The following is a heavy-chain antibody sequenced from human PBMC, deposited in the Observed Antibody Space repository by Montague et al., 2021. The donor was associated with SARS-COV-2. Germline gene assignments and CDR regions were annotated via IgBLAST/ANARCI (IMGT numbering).Heavy chain of an antibody. CDR1: GYSFTSYW. Sequence: QSVAEVKTPGESLRISCKGSGYSFTSYWISWVRQMPGKGLEWMGRLYHSDSYTKYSPSFQGHVTISADKFISTAYLQWSRLQASDTAMYYCARRRSGFKHQDAFDLWGQGTMVTVSS. V-gene: IGHV5-10-1*01. CDR3: ARRRSGFKHQDAFDL. CDR2: LYHSDSYT. J-gene: IGHJ3*01. D-gene: IGHD3-3*01.